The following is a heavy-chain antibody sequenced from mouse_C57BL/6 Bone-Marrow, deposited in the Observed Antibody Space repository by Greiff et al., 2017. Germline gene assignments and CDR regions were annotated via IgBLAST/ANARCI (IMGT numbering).Heavy chain of an antibody. J-gene: IGHJ2*01. CDR3: TYGYDSFDY. Sequence: EVKLMESGAELVRPGASVKLSCTASGFNIKDDYMHWVKQRPEQGLEWIGWIDPENGDTEYASKFQGKATITADTSSNTAYLQLSSLTSEDTAVYYCTYGYDSFDYWGQGTTLTVSS. CDR2: IDPENGDT. V-gene: IGHV14-4*01. CDR1: GFNIKDDY. D-gene: IGHD2-2*01.